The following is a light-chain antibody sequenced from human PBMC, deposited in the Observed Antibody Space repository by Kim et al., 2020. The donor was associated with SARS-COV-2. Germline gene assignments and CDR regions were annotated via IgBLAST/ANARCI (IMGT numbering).Light chain of an antibody. CDR3: QACDSSTFYV. Sequence: SYELTQPPSVSVSPGQTASITCSGDKLGDKYASWYQQKPGQYPVLVIYQGNKRPSGIPERFSGSNSGNTATLTISGTQAMDEADYYCQACDSSTFYVFGTGTKVTVL. CDR2: QGN. J-gene: IGLJ1*01. CDR1: KLGDKY. V-gene: IGLV3-1*01.